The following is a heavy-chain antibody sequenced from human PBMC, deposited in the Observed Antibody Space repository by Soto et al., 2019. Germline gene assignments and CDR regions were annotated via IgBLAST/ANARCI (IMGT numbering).Heavy chain of an antibody. CDR2: TYYRSKWYN. Sequence: PSQTLSLTCVISGDSVSSNSAAWNWIRQSPSRGLEWLGRTYYRSKWYNDYAVSVKSRITINPDTSKNQFSLQLNSVTPEDTAVYYCARGAGYSSGWYEFAGYYYYYGMDVWGQGTTVTVSS. J-gene: IGHJ6*02. CDR3: ARGAGYSSGWYEFAGYYYYYGMDV. CDR1: GDSVSSNSAA. V-gene: IGHV6-1*01. D-gene: IGHD6-19*01.